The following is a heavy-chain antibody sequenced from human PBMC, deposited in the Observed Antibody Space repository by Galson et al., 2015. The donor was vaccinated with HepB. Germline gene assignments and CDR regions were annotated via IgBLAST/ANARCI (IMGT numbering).Heavy chain of an antibody. CDR2: IWYDGSNK. CDR3: ARGRGGLADNWFDP. Sequence: SLRLSCAASGFTFSSYGMHWVRQAPGKGLEWVAVIWYDGSNKYYADSVEGRFTISRDNSKNTLYLQMGSLRAEDMAVYYCARGRGGLADNWFDPWGQGTLVTVSS. D-gene: IGHD3-16*01. V-gene: IGHV3-33*01. J-gene: IGHJ5*02. CDR1: GFTFSSYG.